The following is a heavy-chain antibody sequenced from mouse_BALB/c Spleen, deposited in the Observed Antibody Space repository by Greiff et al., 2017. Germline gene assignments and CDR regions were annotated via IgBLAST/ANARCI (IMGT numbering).Heavy chain of an antibody. D-gene: IGHD4-1*01. CDR1: GYNFTSYW. CDR3: ARERELGRFAY. V-gene: IGHV1-55*01. Sequence: QVQLQQPGAELVKPGTSVKLSCKASGYNFTSYWINWVKLRPGQGLEWIGDIYPGSGSTNYNEKFKSKATLTVDTSSSTAYMQLSSLASEDSALYYCARERELGRFAYWGQGTLVTVSA. CDR2: IYPGSGST. J-gene: IGHJ3*01.